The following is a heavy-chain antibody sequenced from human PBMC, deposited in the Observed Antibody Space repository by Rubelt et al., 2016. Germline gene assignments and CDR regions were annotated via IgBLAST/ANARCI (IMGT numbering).Heavy chain of an antibody. CDR2: IIPIFGTA. V-gene: IGHV1-69*01. CDR3: AREQQLVGGWFDP. CDR1: GGTFSSYA. J-gene: IGHJ5*02. Sequence: QVQLVQSGAEVKKPGSSVKVSCKASGGTFSSYAISWVRQAPGQGLEWMGGIIPIFGTANYAQRYQGRVTSTADEATSTAYMGLSSLRSEDTAVYYCAREQQLVGGWFDPWGQGTLVTVSS. D-gene: IGHD6-13*01.